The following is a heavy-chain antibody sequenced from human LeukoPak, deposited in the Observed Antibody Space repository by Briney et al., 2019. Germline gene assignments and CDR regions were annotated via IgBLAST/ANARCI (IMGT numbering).Heavy chain of an antibody. D-gene: IGHD3-9*01. CDR2: ISGSGRTT. CDR3: AKDGIVQLTGLDYFDY. CDR1: GFTFSSYA. Sequence: AGGSLSLSCAASGFTFSSYAMSWVRQAPGKGLEWVSAISGSGRTTYYADSVKGRFTISRDNSKNTLYLQLISLRAEDTAVYYCAKDGIVQLTGLDYFDYWGQGDLVTVSS. J-gene: IGHJ4*02. V-gene: IGHV3-23*01.